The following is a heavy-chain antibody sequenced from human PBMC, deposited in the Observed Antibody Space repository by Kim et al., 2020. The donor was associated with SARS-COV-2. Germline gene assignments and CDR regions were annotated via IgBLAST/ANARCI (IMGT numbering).Heavy chain of an antibody. Sequence: GGSLRLSCAASGFTFSSYAMSWVRQAPGKGLEWVSAISGSGGSTYYADSVKGRFTISRDNSKNTLYLQMNSLRAEDTAVYYCAKVRSSGWYGDYYYYGMDVWGQGTTVTVSS. CDR1: GFTFSSYA. CDR2: ISGSGGST. V-gene: IGHV3-23*01. J-gene: IGHJ6*02. D-gene: IGHD6-19*01. CDR3: AKVRSSGWYGDYYYYGMDV.